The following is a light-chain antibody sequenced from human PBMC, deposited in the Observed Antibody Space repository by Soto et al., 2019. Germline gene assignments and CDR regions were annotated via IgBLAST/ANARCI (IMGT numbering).Light chain of an antibody. CDR1: QSVSSGY. Sequence: IVLTQSQGTLCVSPGERATLSXRASQSVSSGYSAWYQQQPGQPPRXXXDGXSTGATGSPARLSGSGSGTEVTLTISSLQSEDFAVYYCHQYKNRPRTFGGGTKVDIK. CDR3: HQYKNRPRT. J-gene: IGKJ4*02. CDR2: GXS. V-gene: IGKV3-15*01.